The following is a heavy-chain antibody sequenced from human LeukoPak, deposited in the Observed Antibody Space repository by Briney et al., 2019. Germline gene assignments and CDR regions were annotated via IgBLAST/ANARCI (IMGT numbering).Heavy chain of an antibody. D-gene: IGHD4-11*01. CDR1: GGSISSYY. CDR2: IYYSGST. CDR3: ARELQDVFDI. V-gene: IGHV4-59*01. Sequence: SETLSLTCTVSGGSISSYYWSWIRQPPGKGLEWIGYIYYSGSTNYNPSLKSRVTISVDTSKNQFSLKLSSVTAADTAFYYCARELQDVFDIWGQGTMVTVSS. J-gene: IGHJ3*02.